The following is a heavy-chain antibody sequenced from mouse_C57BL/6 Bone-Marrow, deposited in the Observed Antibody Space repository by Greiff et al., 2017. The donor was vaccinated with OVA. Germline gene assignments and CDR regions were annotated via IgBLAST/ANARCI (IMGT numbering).Heavy chain of an antibody. D-gene: IGHD1-1*01. V-gene: IGHV1-9*01. Sequence: QVQLKESGAELMKPGASVKLSCKATGYTFTGYWIEWVKQRPGHGLEWIGEILPGSGSTNYNEKFKGKATFTADTSSNTAYMQLSSLTTEDSAIYYCARHYGSSYEWFAYWGQGTLVTVSA. CDR3: ARHYGSSYEWFAY. J-gene: IGHJ3*01. CDR1: GYTFTGYW. CDR2: ILPGSGST.